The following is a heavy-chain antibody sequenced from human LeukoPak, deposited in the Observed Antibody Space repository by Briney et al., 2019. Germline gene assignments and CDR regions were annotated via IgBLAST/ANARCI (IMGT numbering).Heavy chain of an antibody. CDR1: GFTFSTYA. V-gene: IGHV3-23*01. CDR2: ITSGLTT. CDR3: ARHDSFIPY. J-gene: IGHJ4*02. D-gene: IGHD3-16*02. Sequence: GGSLRLSCAASGFTFSTYAMTWVRQTPGTGLEWVSTITSGLTTYYADSVKGRCTISRDNSKNTVSLQMNNLRAEDTAVYFCARHDSFIPYWGQGTLVTVTS.